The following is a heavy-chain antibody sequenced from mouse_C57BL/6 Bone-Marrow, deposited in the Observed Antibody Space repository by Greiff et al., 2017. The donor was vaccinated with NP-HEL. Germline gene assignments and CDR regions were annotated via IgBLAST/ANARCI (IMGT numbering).Heavy chain of an antibody. J-gene: IGHJ2*01. CDR2: IYPRSGNT. CDR3: ARDYPGYFDY. V-gene: IGHV1-81*01. CDR1: GYTFTSYG. Sequence: QVHVKQSGAELARPGASVKLSCKASGYTFTSYGISWVKQRTGQGLEWIGEIYPRSGNTYYNEKFKGKATLTADQSFSTAYMELRSLTSEDSAVYFCARDYPGYFDYWGQGTTLTVSS. D-gene: IGHD2-4*01.